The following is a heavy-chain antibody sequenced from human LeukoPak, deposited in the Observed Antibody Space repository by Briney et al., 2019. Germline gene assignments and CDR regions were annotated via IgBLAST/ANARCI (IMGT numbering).Heavy chain of an antibody. V-gene: IGHV1-46*01. CDR3: ARALGDYVWGSYCSFDY. CDR2: INPSGGST. J-gene: IGHJ4*02. Sequence: ASVKVSCKASGYTFTSYYMHWVRQAPGQGLEWMGIINPSGGSTSYAQKFQGRVTMTRDTSTSTVYMELSSLRSEDTAVYYCARALGDYVWGSYCSFDYWGQGTMVTVSS. CDR1: GYTFTSYY. D-gene: IGHD3-16*02.